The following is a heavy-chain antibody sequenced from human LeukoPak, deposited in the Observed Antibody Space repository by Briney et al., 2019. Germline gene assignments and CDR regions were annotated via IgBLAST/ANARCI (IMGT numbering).Heavy chain of an antibody. V-gene: IGHV3-30*18. CDR3: AKGPRGGSYFDY. CDR2: ISYDGSNK. D-gene: IGHD3-10*01. CDR1: GFTFSSYG. J-gene: IGHJ4*02. Sequence: GGSLRLSCAASGFTFSSYGTHWVRQAPGKGLEWVAVISYDGSNKYYADSVKGRFTISRDNSKNTLYLQMNSLRAEDTAVYYCAKGPRGGSYFDYWGQGTLVTVSS.